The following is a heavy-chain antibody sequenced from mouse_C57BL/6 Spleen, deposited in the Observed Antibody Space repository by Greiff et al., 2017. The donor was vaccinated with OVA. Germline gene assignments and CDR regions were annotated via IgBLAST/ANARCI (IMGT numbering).Heavy chain of an antibody. CDR1: GYSITSGYY. Sequence: ESGPGLVKPSQSLSLTCSVTGYSITSGYYWNWIRQFPGNKLEWMGYISYDGSNNYNPSLKNRISITRDTSKNQFFLKLNSVTTEDTATYYCARDRNYSNLYWYFDVWGTGTTVTVSS. J-gene: IGHJ1*03. D-gene: IGHD2-5*01. CDR2: ISYDGSN. V-gene: IGHV3-6*01. CDR3: ARDRNYSNLYWYFDV.